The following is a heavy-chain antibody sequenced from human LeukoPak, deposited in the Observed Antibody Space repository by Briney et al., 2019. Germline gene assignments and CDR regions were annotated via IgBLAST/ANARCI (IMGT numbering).Heavy chain of an antibody. CDR1: GGSISPYF. V-gene: IGHV4-59*01. D-gene: IGHD3-3*01. Sequence: SETLSLTCTVSGGSISPYFWSWIRQPPGKGLEWIGYIYYSGSTNYNPSLKSRVTISVDTSENQFSLKLSSVTAADTAVYYCARGRFLEWFDFDYWGQGTLVTVSS. CDR3: ARGRFLEWFDFDY. CDR2: IYYSGST. J-gene: IGHJ4*02.